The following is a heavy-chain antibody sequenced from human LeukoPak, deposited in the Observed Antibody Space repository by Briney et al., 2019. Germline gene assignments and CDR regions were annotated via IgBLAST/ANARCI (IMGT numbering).Heavy chain of an antibody. CDR1: GFTFSSYS. CDR3: AREAREYLRGPLDY. Sequence: PGGSLRLSCAASGFTFSSYSMNWVRQAPGKGLEWVSSISSSSSYIYYADSVKGRFTISRDNAKNSLYLQMNSLRAEDTAVYYCAREAREYLRGPLDYWGQGTLVTVSS. D-gene: IGHD4-17*01. J-gene: IGHJ4*02. CDR2: ISSSSSYI. V-gene: IGHV3-21*01.